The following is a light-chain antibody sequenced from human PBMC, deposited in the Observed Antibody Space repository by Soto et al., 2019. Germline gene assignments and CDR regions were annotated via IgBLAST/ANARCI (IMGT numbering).Light chain of an antibody. CDR2: NAS. CDR3: QQYETFSGT. Sequence: IQMTQSPSTLPASLVDIVTIAFRASQSIINWLAWYQHKPGTAPKLLIYNASTLESGVPSRFSGSGSGTEFTLTIASLQPDDFATYYCQQYETFSGTFGPGTKVDIK. J-gene: IGKJ1*01. CDR1: QSIINW. V-gene: IGKV1-5*01.